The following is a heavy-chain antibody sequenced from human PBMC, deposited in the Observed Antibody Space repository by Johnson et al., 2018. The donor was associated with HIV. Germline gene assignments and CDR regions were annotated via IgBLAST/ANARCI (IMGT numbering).Heavy chain of an antibody. J-gene: IGHJ3*02. D-gene: IGHD3-3*01. CDR3: AGGARGDLEWLLSGHAFDI. Sequence: VQLVESGGGLVQPGGSLRVSCAASGFTFSSYWMNWVRQAPGKGLEWVAKIKQDGSEKYYVASVMGRFTISRDNAKNSLYLQMNSLRAEDTAVYYCAGGARGDLEWLLSGHAFDIWGQGTMVTVSS. V-gene: IGHV3-7*01. CDR2: IKQDGSEK. CDR1: GFTFSSYW.